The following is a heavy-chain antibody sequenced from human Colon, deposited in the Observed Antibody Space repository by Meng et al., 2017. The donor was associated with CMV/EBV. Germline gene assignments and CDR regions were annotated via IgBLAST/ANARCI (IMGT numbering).Heavy chain of an antibody. CDR2: ISHDGTKK. J-gene: IGHJ5*02. CDR1: GFSFNRYW. Sequence: GESLKISCVASGFSFNRYWMTWVRQAPGKGLEWVTIISHDGTKKYYAESVKGRFTISRDNSQNTVTVQMNSLRGDDTAIYYCARASNSSFDPWGQGTLVTVSS. D-gene: IGHD4-11*01. V-gene: IGHV3-30*03. CDR3: ARASNSSFDP.